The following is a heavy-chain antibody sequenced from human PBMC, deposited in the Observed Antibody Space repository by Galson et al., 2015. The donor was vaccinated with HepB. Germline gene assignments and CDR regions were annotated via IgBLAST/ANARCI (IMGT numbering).Heavy chain of an antibody. Sequence: QSGAEVKKPGESLRISCNGSGYSFTSYWISWVRQMPGKGLEWMGRIDPSDSYTNYSPSFQGHVTISADKSISTAYLQWSSLKASDTAMYYCARGVGSEIAAAGTFSLEYYFDYWGQGTLVTVSS. CDR2: IDPSDSYT. V-gene: IGHV5-10-1*01. CDR1: GYSFTSYW. CDR3: ARGVGSEIAAAGTFSLEYYFDY. J-gene: IGHJ4*02. D-gene: IGHD6-13*01.